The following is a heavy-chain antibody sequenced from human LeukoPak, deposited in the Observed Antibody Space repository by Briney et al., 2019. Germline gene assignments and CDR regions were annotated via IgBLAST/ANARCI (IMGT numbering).Heavy chain of an antibody. V-gene: IGHV3-33*01. CDR2: IWYDGSNK. CDR1: GFTFSSYG. J-gene: IGHJ3*02. Sequence: GGSLRLSCAASGFTFSSYGMHWVRQAPGKGLEWVAVIWYDGSNKYYADSVKGRFTISRNNAKNSLYLQMNSLRAEDTAVYYCVRDPGFWSSYSYDAFDIWGQGTMVTVSS. D-gene: IGHD3-3*01. CDR3: VRDPGFWSSYSYDAFDI.